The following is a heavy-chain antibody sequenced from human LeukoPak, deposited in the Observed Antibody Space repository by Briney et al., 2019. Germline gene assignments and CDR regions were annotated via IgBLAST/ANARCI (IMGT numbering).Heavy chain of an antibody. CDR1: GFTFSSYG. CDR3: AKKSPEYGALDY. V-gene: IGHV3-30*18. D-gene: IGHD4-17*01. CDR2: ISYDGSNK. Sequence: GGSLRLSCAASGFTFSSYGMHWVRQAPGKGLEGVAVISYDGSNKYYADSVKGRFTISRDNSKNTMYLQMKSLRAEDTAVYYCAKKSPEYGALDYWGPGTLVTVSS. J-gene: IGHJ4*02.